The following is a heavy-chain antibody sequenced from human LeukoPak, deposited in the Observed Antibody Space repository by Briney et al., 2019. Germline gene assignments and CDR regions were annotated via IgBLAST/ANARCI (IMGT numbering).Heavy chain of an antibody. V-gene: IGHV1-18*04. D-gene: IGHD2-15*01. Sequence: GASVKVSCKASGYIFTRYGISWVRQAPGQGLEWMGWISAHYGNTNYAQKFQDRVTMTTDTSTNTAYMELRSLRPADTAVYYCARDFFHGHCSGLSCFLLDYWGQGSLVTVSS. CDR3: ARDFFHGHCSGLSCFLLDY. J-gene: IGHJ4*02. CDR2: ISAHYGNT. CDR1: GYIFTRYG.